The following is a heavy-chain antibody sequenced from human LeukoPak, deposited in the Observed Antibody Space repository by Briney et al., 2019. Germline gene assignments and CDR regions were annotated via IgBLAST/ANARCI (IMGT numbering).Heavy chain of an antibody. V-gene: IGHV4-59*01. J-gene: IGHJ6*03. CDR3: ARGPYSYYMDV. Sequence: SETLSLTCTVSGGSINSYYWSWIRQPPGKGLDWIGYIYYSGSTNYNPSLKSRVTISVDTSKNQFSLKLNSVTAADTAVYYCARGPYSYYMDVWGKGTTVTVSS. CDR2: IYYSGST. D-gene: IGHD3-16*01. CDR1: GGSINSYY.